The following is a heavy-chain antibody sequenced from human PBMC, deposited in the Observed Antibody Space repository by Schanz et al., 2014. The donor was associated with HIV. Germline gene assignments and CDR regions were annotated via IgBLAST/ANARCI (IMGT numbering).Heavy chain of an antibody. CDR3: ARDAARYFDWSYYFDF. Sequence: EVQVVDSGGGLVKPGGSLRLSCVVSGFTFDSYTMNWVRQAPGKGLEWVSSISGGSGDKLYADSIKGRFTISRDNANNSVYLQMNSLRAEDTAVYYCARDAARYFDWSYYFDFWGQGTLVTVSS. D-gene: IGHD3-9*01. CDR2: ISGGSGDK. J-gene: IGHJ4*02. CDR1: GFTFDSYT. V-gene: IGHV3-21*01.